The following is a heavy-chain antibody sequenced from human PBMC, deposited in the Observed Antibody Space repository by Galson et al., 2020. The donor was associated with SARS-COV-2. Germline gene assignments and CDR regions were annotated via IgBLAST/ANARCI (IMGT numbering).Heavy chain of an antibody. V-gene: IGHV4-31*03. Sequence: SETLSLTCTVSGGSISSGGYYWSWIRQHPGKGLEWIGYIYYSGSTYYNPSLKSRVTISVDTSKNQFSLKLSSVTAADTAVYYCAGAGREHWLGIVWYFDLWGRGTLVTVSS. J-gene: IGHJ2*01. CDR1: GGSISSGGYY. CDR3: AGAGREHWLGIVWYFDL. D-gene: IGHD3-10*01. CDR2: IYYSGST.